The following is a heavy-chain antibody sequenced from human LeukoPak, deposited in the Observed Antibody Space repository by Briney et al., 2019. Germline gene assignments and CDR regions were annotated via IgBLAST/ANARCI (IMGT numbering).Heavy chain of an antibody. CDR3: ARASYYYDSSGSGVDV. Sequence: GESLKISCKGSGYSFTSYWIGWVRQMPGKGLEWMGIIYPGDSDTRYSPSFQGQVTISADKSTSTAYLQWSSLKASDTAMYYCARASYYYDSSGSGVDVWGKGTTVTVSS. CDR2: IYPGDSDT. V-gene: IGHV5-51*01. D-gene: IGHD3-22*01. J-gene: IGHJ6*04. CDR1: GYSFTSYW.